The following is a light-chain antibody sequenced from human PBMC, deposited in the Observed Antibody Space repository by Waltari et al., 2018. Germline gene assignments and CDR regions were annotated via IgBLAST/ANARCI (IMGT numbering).Light chain of an antibody. CDR2: WAS. V-gene: IGKV4-1*01. Sequence: DIVMTQSPDSLAVSLGERATINCKSSQSVLYSSNNKNYLAWSQQKPGQPPKLLLYWASTRDSGVPDRFSGSGSGTDFTLTISSLQAEDVAVYYCQQYYGTPPTFGQGTKVEIK. J-gene: IGKJ1*01. CDR3: QQYYGTPPT. CDR1: QSVLYSSNNKNY.